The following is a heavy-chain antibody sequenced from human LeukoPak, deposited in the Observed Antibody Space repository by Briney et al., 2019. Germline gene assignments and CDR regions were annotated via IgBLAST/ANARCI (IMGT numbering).Heavy chain of an antibody. CDR3: ARGARYCSGGSCLDY. D-gene: IGHD2-15*01. Sequence: SETLSLTCIASGDSISSYYWSWIRQPPGKGLEWIGYIYYSGSTNYNPSLKSRVTISVDTSKNQVSLKLSSVTAADTAVYYCARGARYCSGGSCLDYWGQGTLITVSS. CDR2: IYYSGST. J-gene: IGHJ4*02. V-gene: IGHV4-59*01. CDR1: GDSISSYY.